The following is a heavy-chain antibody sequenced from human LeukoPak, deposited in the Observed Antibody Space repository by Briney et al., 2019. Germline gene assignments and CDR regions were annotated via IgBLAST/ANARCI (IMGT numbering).Heavy chain of an antibody. CDR3: ATAPDIVATITFPFDY. CDR2: FDPEDGET. Sequence: ASVKVSCKVSGYTLTELSMRWVRQAPGKGLEWMGGFDPEDGETIYAQKFQGRVTMTEDTSTDTAYMELSSLRSEDTAVYYCATAPDIVATITFPFDYWGQGTLVTVSS. CDR1: GYTLTELS. D-gene: IGHD5-12*01. J-gene: IGHJ4*02. V-gene: IGHV1-24*01.